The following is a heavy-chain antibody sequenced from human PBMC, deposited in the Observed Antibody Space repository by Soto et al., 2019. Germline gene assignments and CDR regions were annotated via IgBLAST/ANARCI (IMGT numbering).Heavy chain of an antibody. CDR1: GFTFSSYA. V-gene: IGHV3-23*01. Sequence: SLRLSCAASGFTFSSYAMSWVRQAPGKGLEWVSAISGSGGSTYYADSVKGRFTISRDNSKNTLYLQMNSLRAEDTAVYYCAKSPYYDFWSGYPFNWFDPWGQGTLVTVSS. CDR3: AKSPYYDFWSGYPFNWFDP. D-gene: IGHD3-3*01. J-gene: IGHJ5*02. CDR2: ISGSGGST.